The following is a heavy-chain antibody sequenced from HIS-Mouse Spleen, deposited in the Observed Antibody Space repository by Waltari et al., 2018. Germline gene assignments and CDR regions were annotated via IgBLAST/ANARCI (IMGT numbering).Heavy chain of an antibody. D-gene: IGHD6-13*01. CDR2: IYYSRST. J-gene: IGHJ2*01. V-gene: IGHV4-39*07. CDR3: AREIPYSSSWYDWYFDL. Sequence: QLQLQESGPGLVKPSETLSLTCTVSGCSISSRSSYWGCLRQPSGKGLEWIGSIYYSRSTYYNPSLKSRVTISVDTSKNPFSLKLSSVTAADTAVYYCAREIPYSSSWYDWYFDLWGRGTLVTVSS. CDR1: GCSISSRSSY.